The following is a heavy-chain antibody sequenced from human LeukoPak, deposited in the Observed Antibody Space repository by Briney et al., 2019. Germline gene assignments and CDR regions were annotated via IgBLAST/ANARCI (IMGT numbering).Heavy chain of an antibody. J-gene: IGHJ4*02. CDR2: ISWNSGSV. V-gene: IGHV3-9*01. CDR3: VKVSGYTYGYFDY. CDR1: GFTFDDYA. D-gene: IGHD5-18*01. Sequence: GGSLRLSCAASGFTFDDYAMHWVRQAPGKGLEWVSGISWNSGSVDYADSVKGRFTISRDNAKNSLYLQMNSLRAEDTALYYCVKVSGYTYGYFDYWGQGTLVTVSS.